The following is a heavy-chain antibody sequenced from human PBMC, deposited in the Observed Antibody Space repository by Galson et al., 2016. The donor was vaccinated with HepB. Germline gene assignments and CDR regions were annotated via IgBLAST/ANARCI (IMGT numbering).Heavy chain of an antibody. CDR3: AQRRYTNSWCWFDP. V-gene: IGHV2-5*02. CDR1: GFSLSTRGVG. D-gene: IGHD6-13*01. CDR2: IYWDDDK. J-gene: IGHJ5*02. Sequence: PALVKPTQTLTLTCNFSGFSLSTRGVGVGWIRQPPGKALEWLALIYWDDDKRYSPSLKSRLTITKDTSKNQVVLTMTNMDPVDTATYYCAQRRYTNSWCWFDPWGQGTLVTVSS.